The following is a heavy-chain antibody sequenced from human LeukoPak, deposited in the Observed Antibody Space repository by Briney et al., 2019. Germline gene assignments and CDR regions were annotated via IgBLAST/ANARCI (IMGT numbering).Heavy chain of an antibody. CDR2: IGSDDSNK. CDR3: AKDSQWGKVGTKGGYFDY. D-gene: IGHD1-26*01. J-gene: IGHJ4*02. V-gene: IGHV3-30*02. CDR1: GFTFSTHR. Sequence: GGSLRLSCVASGFTFSTHRMHWVRQAPSKGLEWVAKIGSDDSNKHYADYVKGRFTISRDNSKNTLYLQMNSLRAEDTAVYYCAKDSQWGKVGTKGGYFDYWGQGTLVTVSS.